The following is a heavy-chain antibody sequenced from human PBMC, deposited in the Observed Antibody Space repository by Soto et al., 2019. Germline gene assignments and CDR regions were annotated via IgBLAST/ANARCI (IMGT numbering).Heavy chain of an antibody. V-gene: IGHV4-31*03. CDR2: IYYSGST. J-gene: IGHJ3*02. Sequence: SETLSLTCTVSGGSISSGGYYWSWIRQHPGKGLEWIGYIYYSGSTYYNPSLKSRVTISVDTSKNQFSLKLSSVTAADTAVYYCAIGGYLGGDYGGGAFDIWGQGTMVTVSS. CDR3: AIGGYLGGDYGGGAFDI. CDR1: GGSISSGGYY. D-gene: IGHD4-17*01.